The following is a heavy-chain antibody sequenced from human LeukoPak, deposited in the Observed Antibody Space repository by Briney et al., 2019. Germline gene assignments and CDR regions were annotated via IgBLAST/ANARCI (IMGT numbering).Heavy chain of an antibody. Sequence: ASVKVSCKASGYTFTGSYMHWVRQAPGQGLEWMGWINPNSGGTNYAQKFQGRVTMTRDTSISTAYMELSRLNSDDTAFYYCAKYYYDSYEGYYFDYWGQGTLVTVSS. CDR1: GYTFTGSY. J-gene: IGHJ4*02. CDR3: AKYYYDSYEGYYFDY. CDR2: INPNSGGT. V-gene: IGHV1-2*02. D-gene: IGHD3-22*01.